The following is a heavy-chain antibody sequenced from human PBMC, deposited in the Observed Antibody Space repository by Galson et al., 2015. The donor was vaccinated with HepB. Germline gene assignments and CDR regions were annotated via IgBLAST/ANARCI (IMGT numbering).Heavy chain of an antibody. J-gene: IGHJ4*02. V-gene: IGHV3-49*04. CDR2: IRSKAYGGTT. D-gene: IGHD3-10*01. CDR3: TRDLWGSGNLIPSSFDY. CDR1: GFTFGDYA. Sequence: SLRLSCAASGFTFGDYAMSWVRQAPGKGLEWVGFIRSKAYGGTTEYAASVKGRFTISRDDSKSIAYLQMNSLKTEDTAVYYCTRDLWGSGNLIPSSFDYWGQGTLVTVSS.